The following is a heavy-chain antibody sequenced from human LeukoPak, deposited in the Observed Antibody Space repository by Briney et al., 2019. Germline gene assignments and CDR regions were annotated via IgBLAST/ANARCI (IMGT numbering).Heavy chain of an antibody. D-gene: IGHD6-6*01. CDR1: GFTFSSYG. V-gene: IGHV3-30*02. CDR3: AKDRLEYSSSGYYYMDV. Sequence: QSGGSLRLSCAASGFTFSSYGMHWVRQAPGKGLEWVAFIRYDGSNKYYADSVKGRFTISRDNSKNTLYLQMNSLRAEDTAVYYCAKDRLEYSSSGYYYMDVWGKGTTVTVSS. CDR2: IRYDGSNK. J-gene: IGHJ6*03.